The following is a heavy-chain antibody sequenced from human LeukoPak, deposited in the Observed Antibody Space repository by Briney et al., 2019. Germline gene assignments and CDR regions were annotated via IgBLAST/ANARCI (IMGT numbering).Heavy chain of an antibody. CDR3: ARLTTVHTVDY. J-gene: IGHJ4*02. Sequence: ASVKVSCKASGYTFTSYGISWVRQAPGQGLEWMGWISAYNGNTNYAQKFQGRVTITADESTRTAYMELSSLKSEDTAVYYCARLTTVHTVDYWGQGTLVTVSS. V-gene: IGHV1-18*01. CDR1: GYTFTSYG. D-gene: IGHD4-11*01. CDR2: ISAYNGNT.